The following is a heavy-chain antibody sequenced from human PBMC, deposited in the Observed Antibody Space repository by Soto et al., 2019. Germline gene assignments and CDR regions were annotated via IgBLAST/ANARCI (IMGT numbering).Heavy chain of an antibody. Sequence: QITLKESGPTLVKATQTLTLTCTFSGFSLSISGVGVGWIRQPPGEALEWLALIYWNDDKSYRPSLKRRVTITRDTSKNQVVITMTNMDPVDTATYYCAHNLYCSAGSCYFDYWGQGTLVTVSS. V-gene: IGHV2-5*01. D-gene: IGHD2-15*01. CDR2: IYWNDDK. CDR3: AHNLYCSAGSCYFDY. J-gene: IGHJ4*02. CDR1: GFSLSISGVG.